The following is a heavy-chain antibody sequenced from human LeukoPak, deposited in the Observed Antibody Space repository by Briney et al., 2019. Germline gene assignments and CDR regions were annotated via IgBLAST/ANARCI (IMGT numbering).Heavy chain of an antibody. V-gene: IGHV3-48*01. CDR1: GFTFSSYS. CDR2: ISSSSSTI. J-gene: IGHJ6*02. Sequence: GGSLRLSCAAAGFTFSSYSMNWVRQAPGKGLEWVSYISSSSSTIYYADSVKGRFTISRDNAKNSLYLQMNSLRAEDTAVYYCTRGYYYGMDVWGQGTTVTVSS. CDR3: TRGYYYGMDV.